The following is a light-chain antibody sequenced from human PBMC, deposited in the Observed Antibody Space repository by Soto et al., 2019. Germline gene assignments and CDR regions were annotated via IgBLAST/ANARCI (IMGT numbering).Light chain of an antibody. J-gene: IGKJ1*01. Sequence: DIQMTQSPSSLSASVRDSVTITCRASQNIRNYLNWYQQKPGRAPKILIYAASSLQSGVPSRFSGGGSGTDFTLTITSLQPEDFATYFCQQSFSSPWTFGQWTKVDIK. CDR2: AAS. CDR1: QNIRNY. CDR3: QQSFSSPWT. V-gene: IGKV1-39*01.